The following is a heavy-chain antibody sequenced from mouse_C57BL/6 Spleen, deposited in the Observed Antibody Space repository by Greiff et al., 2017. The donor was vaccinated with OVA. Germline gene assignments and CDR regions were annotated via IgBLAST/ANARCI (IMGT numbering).Heavy chain of an antibody. CDR2: INPNNGGT. CDR3: AKHTETSLYFDY. CDR1: GYTFTDYN. Sequence: EVQLQQSGPELVKPGASVKIPCKASGYTFTDYNMDWVKQSHGKSLEWIGDINPNNGGTIYNQKFKGKATLTVDKSSSTAYMELRSLTSEDTAVYYCAKHTETSLYFDYWGQGTTLTVSS. V-gene: IGHV1-18*01. J-gene: IGHJ2*01.